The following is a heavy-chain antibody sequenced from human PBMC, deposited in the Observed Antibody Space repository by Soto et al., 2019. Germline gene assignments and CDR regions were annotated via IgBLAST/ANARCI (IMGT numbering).Heavy chain of an antibody. CDR2: RNPNSGNT. D-gene: IGHD3-10*01. Sequence: QVQLVQSGAEVKKPGASVKVSCKASGYTFTSYDINWVRQATGQGLEWMGWRNPNSGNTGYAQKFQDRVTMTRNTSISTAYMQLSSLRSEDTAVYYCARTLWFGKLLWGGFDPWGQGTLVTVSS. CDR1: GYTFTSYD. CDR3: ARTLWFGKLLWGGFDP. J-gene: IGHJ5*02. V-gene: IGHV1-8*01.